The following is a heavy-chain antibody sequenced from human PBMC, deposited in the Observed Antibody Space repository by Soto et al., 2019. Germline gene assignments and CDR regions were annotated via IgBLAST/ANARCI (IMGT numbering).Heavy chain of an antibody. D-gene: IGHD3-3*01. V-gene: IGHV3-30*03. CDR3: ARGGYYDFWSGSTIPYYYYGMDV. CDR1: GFTFSSYG. CDR2: ISYDGSNK. J-gene: IGHJ6*02. Sequence: GGSLRLSCAASGFTFSSYGMHWVRQAPGKGLEWVAVISYDGSNKYYADSVKGRFTISRDNSKNTLYLQMNSLRAEDTAVYYCARGGYYDFWSGSTIPYYYYGMDVWGQGTTVTVSS.